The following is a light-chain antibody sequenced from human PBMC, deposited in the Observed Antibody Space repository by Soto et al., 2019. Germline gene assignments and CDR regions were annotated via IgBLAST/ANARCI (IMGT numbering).Light chain of an antibody. J-gene: IGKJ1*01. CDR3: RQYSILLLCP. CDR2: GAS. Sequence: IVFTSSLAVSSSKLGESATLCCRVSRGGSRSSAWFPMRPGQPPRLLIYGASTRSTDIPARFSGSGSGTDFTLTISIFLYADDGVRFCRQYSILLLCPFGQGTRVDIK. V-gene: IGKV3-15*01. CDR1: RGGSRS.